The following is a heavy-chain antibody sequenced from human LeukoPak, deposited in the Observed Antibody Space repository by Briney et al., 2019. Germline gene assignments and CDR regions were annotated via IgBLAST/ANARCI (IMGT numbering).Heavy chain of an antibody. CDR2: IYSGGST. D-gene: IGHD3-10*01. V-gene: IGHV3-53*01. CDR1: GFTVSSNY. Sequence: GGSLRLSCAASGFTVSSNYLSWVRQAPGKGLVWVSVIYSGGSTYYADSVKGRFTISRDNSKNTLYLQMNSLRAEDTAVYYCASEYYYGSGSFSEGYWGQGTLVTVSS. J-gene: IGHJ4*02. CDR3: ASEYYYGSGSFSEGY.